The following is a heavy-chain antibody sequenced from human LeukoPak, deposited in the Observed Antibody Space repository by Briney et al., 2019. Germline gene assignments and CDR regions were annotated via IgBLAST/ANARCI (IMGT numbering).Heavy chain of an antibody. CDR1: GYTFTGYY. J-gene: IGHJ4*02. CDR2: ISPNSGGT. D-gene: IGHD2-15*01. V-gene: IGHV1-2*04. CDR3: AREGDIVQGFDY. Sequence: GASVKVSCKASGYTFTGYYMHWVRQAPGQGLEWMGWISPNSGGTNYAQKFQGWVTMTRDTSISTAYMELSRLRSDDTAVYYCAREGDIVQGFDYWGQGTLVTVSS.